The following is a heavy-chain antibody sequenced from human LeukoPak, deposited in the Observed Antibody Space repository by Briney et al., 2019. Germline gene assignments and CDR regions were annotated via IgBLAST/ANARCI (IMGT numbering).Heavy chain of an antibody. Sequence: PGGSLRLSCAASGFTFSSYAMSWVRQAPGKGLEWVSVIYSGGSTYYADSVKGRFTISRHNSKNTLYLQMNSLRAEDTAVYYCASGDILTVPGYGMDVWGQGTTVTVSS. CDR2: IYSGGST. CDR3: ASGDILTVPGYGMDV. D-gene: IGHD3-9*01. CDR1: GFTFSSYA. J-gene: IGHJ6*02. V-gene: IGHV3-53*04.